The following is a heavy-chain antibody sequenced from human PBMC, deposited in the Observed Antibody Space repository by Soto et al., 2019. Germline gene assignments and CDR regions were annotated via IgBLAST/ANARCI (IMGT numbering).Heavy chain of an antibody. J-gene: IGHJ4*02. CDR2: INPILSMS. V-gene: IGHV1-69*02. CDR1: GDTFNFYS. CDR3: ASIYGSGYRAFDS. D-gene: IGHD3-10*01. Sequence: QVQLVQSGAEVKKPGSSVRVSCKASGDTFNFYSINWVRQAPGLGLEWMGRINPILSMSNYAQRFQGRVTMTADNSTSTAYMELSSLRYEDTSMYYGASIYGSGYRAFDSWGQGALVTVSS.